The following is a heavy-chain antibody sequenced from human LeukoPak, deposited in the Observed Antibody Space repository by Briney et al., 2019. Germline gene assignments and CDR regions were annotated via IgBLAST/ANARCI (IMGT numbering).Heavy chain of an antibody. D-gene: IGHD5-18*01. CDR1: GGSITSYY. V-gene: IGHV4-59*08. Sequence: SETLSLTCTVSGGSITSYYRSWTRQPPGKGLEWIGYIYDSGNYYNPSLKSRVTISIDTSKNQFSLNLNSVTAADTAVYYCARHQYNYGAWFFDYWGQGTPVTVSS. CDR3: ARHQYNYGAWFFDY. J-gene: IGHJ4*02. CDR2: IYDSGN.